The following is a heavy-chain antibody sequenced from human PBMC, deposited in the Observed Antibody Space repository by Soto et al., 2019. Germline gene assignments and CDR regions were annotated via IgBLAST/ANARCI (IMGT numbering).Heavy chain of an antibody. J-gene: IGHJ4*02. Sequence: GSLRLSCTASGFTFGDYAMSWVRQAPGKGLEWVGFIRSKAYGGTTEYAASVNGRFTISRDDSKTIAYLQMNSLKTEDTAVYYCSRTTMVRGVIIKSDYWGQGTLVTVSS. CDR2: IRSKAYGGTT. CDR3: SRTTMVRGVIIKSDY. D-gene: IGHD3-10*01. V-gene: IGHV3-49*04. CDR1: GFTFGDYA.